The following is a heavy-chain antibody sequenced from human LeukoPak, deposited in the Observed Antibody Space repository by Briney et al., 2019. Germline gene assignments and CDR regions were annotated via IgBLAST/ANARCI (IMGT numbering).Heavy chain of an antibody. CDR3: ARENWRSKSIDFDS. Sequence: SETLTLTCTVSGGSINSFYWTWSRQPAGKGLEWIGRIYSSGSTNFNPSLKSRVTMSVDTSKNQFSLRLSSVTAADTAAYFCARENWRSKSIDFDSWGQGTLVTVSS. J-gene: IGHJ4*02. D-gene: IGHD6-6*01. V-gene: IGHV4-4*07. CDR1: GGSINSFY. CDR2: IYSSGST.